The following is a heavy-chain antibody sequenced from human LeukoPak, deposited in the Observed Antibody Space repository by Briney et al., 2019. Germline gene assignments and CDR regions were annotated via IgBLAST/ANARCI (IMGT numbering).Heavy chain of an antibody. J-gene: IGHJ4*02. D-gene: IGHD6-19*01. CDR1: GFTFSSYT. CDR3: TTPRFGAVAGTLKPFDY. Sequence: PGGSLRLSCTVSGFTFSSYTMNWVRQAPGKGLEWVSSIGSSGTTMYYADSVKGRFTISRDNAKTSVFLQMNNLRAEDTAVYYCTTPRFGAVAGTLKPFDYWGQGTLVTVSS. CDR2: IGSSGTTM. V-gene: IGHV3-48*01.